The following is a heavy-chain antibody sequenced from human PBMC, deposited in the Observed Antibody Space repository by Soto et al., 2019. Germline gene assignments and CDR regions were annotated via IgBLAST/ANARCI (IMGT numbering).Heavy chain of an antibody. D-gene: IGHD2-15*01. Sequence: SVKVSCKASGFTFTSSAVQWVRQARGQRLEWIGWIVVGSGNTIYAQKFQERVTITRDMSASTAYMQLSSLRSEDTAVYYCAAADRTVVTSYYYGLNVWGQGXTVTVSS. CDR1: GFTFTSSA. V-gene: IGHV1-58*01. CDR3: AAADRTVVTSYYYGLNV. CDR2: IVVGSGNT. J-gene: IGHJ6*02.